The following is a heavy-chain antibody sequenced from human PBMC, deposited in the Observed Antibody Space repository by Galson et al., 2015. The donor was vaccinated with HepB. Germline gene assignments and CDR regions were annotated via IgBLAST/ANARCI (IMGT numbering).Heavy chain of an antibody. CDR1: GFTFSDYY. D-gene: IGHD6-13*01. J-gene: IGHJ4*02. CDR2: ISSSSSYT. V-gene: IGHV3-11*05. Sequence: SLRLSCAASGFTFSDYYMSWIRQAPGKGLEWVSYISSSSSYTNYADSVKGRFTISRDNAKNSLYLQMNSLRAEDTAVYYCARGWDSSWYGYYFDYWGQGTLVTVSS. CDR3: ARGWDSSWYGYYFDY.